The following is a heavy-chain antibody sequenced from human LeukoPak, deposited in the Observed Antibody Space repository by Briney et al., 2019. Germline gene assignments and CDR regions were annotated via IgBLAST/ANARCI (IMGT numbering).Heavy chain of an antibody. D-gene: IGHD2-15*01. J-gene: IGHJ6*03. CDR2: IYTSGST. Sequence: NPSETLSLTCTVSDGSISSYYWSWIRQPAGKGLEWIGRIYTSGSTNYNPSLKSRVTMSVDTSKNQFSLKLSSVTAADTAVYYCAREWADGCSGGSCYSLGYYYYYMDVWGKGTTVTVSS. V-gene: IGHV4-4*07. CDR3: AREWADGCSGGSCYSLGYYYYYMDV. CDR1: DGSISSYY.